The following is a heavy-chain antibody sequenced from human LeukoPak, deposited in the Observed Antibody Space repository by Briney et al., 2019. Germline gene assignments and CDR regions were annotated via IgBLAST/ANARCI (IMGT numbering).Heavy chain of an antibody. Sequence: SETLSLTCTVSGGSINSSSYYWGWIRQPPGKGLEWIGSIFYSGNTYDNPSLKSRVTISVDTSKNQFSLKLNSVTAADTAVYYCARDGYCTNGVCHARPYHDAFDIWGQGTMVTVSS. CDR3: ARDGYCTNGVCHARPYHDAFDI. V-gene: IGHV4-39*02. J-gene: IGHJ3*02. CDR2: IFYSGNT. D-gene: IGHD2-8*01. CDR1: GGSINSSSYY.